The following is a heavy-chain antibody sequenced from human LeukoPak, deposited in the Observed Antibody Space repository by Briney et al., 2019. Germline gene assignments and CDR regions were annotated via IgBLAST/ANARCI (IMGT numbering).Heavy chain of an antibody. J-gene: IGHJ4*02. CDR1: GGSFSGYY. V-gene: IGHV4-34*01. D-gene: IGHD3-22*01. CDR2: INHSGST. CDR3: ARSQAPHYYDNAYFDY. Sequence: TSETLSLTCAVYGGSFSGYYWSWIRQPPGKGLEWIGEINHSGSTNYNPSLKSRVTISVDTSKNQFSLKLSSVTAADTAVYYCARSQAPHYYDNAYFDYWGQGTLVTVSS.